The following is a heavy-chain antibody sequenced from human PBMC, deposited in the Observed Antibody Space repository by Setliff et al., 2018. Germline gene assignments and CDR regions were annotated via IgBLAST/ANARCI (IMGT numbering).Heavy chain of an antibody. CDR1: GGSFSSYY. D-gene: IGHD6-19*01. CDR2: IHHSGST. CDR3: ARLRKAVDGINFPRYMDV. V-gene: IGHV4-34*01. J-gene: IGHJ6*04. Sequence: PSKTLSLTCAVYGGSFSSYYWNWIRQPPGKGLEWIGEIHHSGSTKYNPSLKSRVTISVDTSKNQFSLRLSSVTAADTAVYYCARLRKAVDGINFPRYMDVWGKGTTVTVSS.